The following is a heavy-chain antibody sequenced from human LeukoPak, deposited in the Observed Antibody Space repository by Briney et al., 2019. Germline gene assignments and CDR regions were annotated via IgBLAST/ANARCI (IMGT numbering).Heavy chain of an antibody. Sequence: ASVEVSCKASGYTFTSYYMHGVRQAPGQRREWMGIINPSGGSTSYAQKFQGRVTMTRDTSTNTVYMELSSLRSEDTAVYYCARVYGDRRGLLRYWGQGTLVTVSS. J-gene: IGHJ4*02. CDR3: ARVYGDRRGLLRY. CDR2: INPSGGST. V-gene: IGHV1-46*01. CDR1: GYTFTSYY. D-gene: IGHD4-17*01.